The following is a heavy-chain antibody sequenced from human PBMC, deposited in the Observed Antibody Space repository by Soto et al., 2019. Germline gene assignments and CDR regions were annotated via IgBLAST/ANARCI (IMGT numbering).Heavy chain of an antibody. V-gene: IGHV4-31*03. CDR2: IYYSGST. CDR3: ARSSTSANYFDY. J-gene: IGHJ4*02. CDR1: GGSISSGGYY. Sequence: QVQLQESGPGLVKPSQTLSLTCTVSGGSISSGGYYWSWIRQHPGKGLEWIGYIYYSGSTYYNPSLKSRVTISVDTSKNQFSLKLSSVTDADTAVYYFARSSTSANYFDYWGQGTLVTVSS. D-gene: IGHD2-2*01.